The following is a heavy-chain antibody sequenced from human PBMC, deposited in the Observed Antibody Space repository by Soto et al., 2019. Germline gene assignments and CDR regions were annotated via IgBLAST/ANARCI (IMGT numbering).Heavy chain of an antibody. Sequence: QVHLQESGPRLVEPSETLSLTCSVSGDSIRNSGHYWGWVRQPPGKGLEWIGRVDYSGTSYRKPSLKSRLTMSIDPSKNQFSLTWISVTAADTAIYYCARPATVAPPDAFQVWSQGTLVTVSS. D-gene: IGHD6-19*01. J-gene: IGHJ3*01. CDR1: GDSIRNSGHY. V-gene: IGHV4-39*01. CDR3: ARPATVAPPDAFQV. CDR2: VDYSGTS.